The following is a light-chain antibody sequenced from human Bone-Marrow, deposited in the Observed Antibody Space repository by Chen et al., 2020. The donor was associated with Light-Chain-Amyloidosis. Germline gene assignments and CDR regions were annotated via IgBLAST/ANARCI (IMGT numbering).Light chain of an antibody. Sequence: QSALTQPASVSGAPGQASTISGTGTSSDVGGYNYVSWYQQHPGKAPKLMIYDVSNRPSGVSNRFSGSKSGNTASLTISGLQAEDEADYYCSSYTSSSTLEFGGGTKLTVL. V-gene: IGLV2-14*01. CDR3: SSYTSSSTLE. J-gene: IGLJ3*02. CDR2: DVS. CDR1: SSDVGGYNY.